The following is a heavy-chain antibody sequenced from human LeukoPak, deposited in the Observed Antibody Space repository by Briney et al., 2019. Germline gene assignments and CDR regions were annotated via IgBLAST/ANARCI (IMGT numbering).Heavy chain of an antibody. D-gene: IGHD6-19*01. V-gene: IGHV3-9*01. Sequence: GRSLRLSCAASGFTFDDYAMHWVRQAPGKGLEWVSGISWNSGSIGYADSVKGRFTISRDNAKNSLYLQMNSQRAEDTALYYCAKDEDVNSSRRGLWLSRFGSNNLFQHWGQGTLVTVSS. J-gene: IGHJ1*01. CDR2: ISWNSGSI. CDR3: AKDEDVNSSRRGLWLSRFGSNNLFQH. CDR1: GFTFDDYA.